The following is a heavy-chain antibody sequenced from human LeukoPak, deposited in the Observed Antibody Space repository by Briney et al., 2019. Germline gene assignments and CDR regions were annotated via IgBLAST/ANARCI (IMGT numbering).Heavy chain of an antibody. Sequence: PGGSLRLSCAASGFTVSSNYMSWVRQAPGKGLEWVSVIYSGGSTYYADSVKGRFTISRDNSKNTLYLQMNSLRAEDTAVYYCARGVTAINDDYWGQGTLVTVSS. V-gene: IGHV3-53*01. D-gene: IGHD2-21*02. CDR2: IYSGGST. CDR1: GFTVSSNY. CDR3: ARGVTAINDDY. J-gene: IGHJ4*02.